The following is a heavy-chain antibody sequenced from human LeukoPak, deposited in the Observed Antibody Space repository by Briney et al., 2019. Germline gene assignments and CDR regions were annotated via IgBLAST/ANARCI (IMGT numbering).Heavy chain of an antibody. CDR1: GFTFSSYS. Sequence: PGGSLRLSCAASGFTFSSYSMNWVRQAPGKGLEWVSYISSSSSTIYYADSVKGRFTISRDHAKNSLYLQMNSLRVEDTAVYYCAELGITMIGGVWGKGTTVTISS. CDR2: ISSSSSTI. CDR3: AELGITMIGGV. V-gene: IGHV3-48*01. J-gene: IGHJ6*04. D-gene: IGHD3-10*02.